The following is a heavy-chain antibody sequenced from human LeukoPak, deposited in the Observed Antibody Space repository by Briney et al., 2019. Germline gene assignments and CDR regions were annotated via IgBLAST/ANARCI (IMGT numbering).Heavy chain of an antibody. J-gene: IGHJ3*02. Sequence: LRLSCAASGFTFSSYWMSWVRQAPGKGLEWVSGISWNSGSTGYADSVKGRFTISRDNAKNSLYLQISSLRAEDTALYYCAKDIASEAFDIWGQGTMVTVSS. V-gene: IGHV3-9*01. CDR3: AKDIASEAFDI. CDR2: ISWNSGST. CDR1: GFTFSSYW.